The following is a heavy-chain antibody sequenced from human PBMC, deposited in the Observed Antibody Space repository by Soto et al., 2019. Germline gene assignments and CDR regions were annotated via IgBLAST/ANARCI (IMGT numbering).Heavy chain of an antibody. CDR3: ASRGERDYDATSGYG. CDR2: IIPIFGTT. J-gene: IGHJ1*01. CDR1: GGTFSNYA. D-gene: IGHD3-22*01. V-gene: IGHV1-69*12. Sequence: QVQLVQSGAEVKKTGSSVKVSCKASGGTFSNYALSWVRQAPGQGLEWMGDIIPIFGTTNNAQKVQGRGAIAADEATSTAYREVSSLRSEDTAVEYCASRGERDYDATSGYGWGQGTLVTVSS.